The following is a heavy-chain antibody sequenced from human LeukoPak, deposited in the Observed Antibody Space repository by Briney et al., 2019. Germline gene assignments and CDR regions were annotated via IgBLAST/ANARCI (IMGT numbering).Heavy chain of an antibody. D-gene: IGHD3-10*01. CDR2: MNPSGGSI. CDR3: ARSSGSGSYRLEYFQH. Sequence: ASVKVSCKASGYTFISYYMHWVRQAPGQGLEWMGIMNPSGGSISYAQKFQGRFTMTRDTSTSTVYMELSSLRSEDTAVYYCARSSGSGSYRLEYFQHWGQGTLVTVSS. J-gene: IGHJ1*01. V-gene: IGHV1-46*01. CDR1: GYTFISYY.